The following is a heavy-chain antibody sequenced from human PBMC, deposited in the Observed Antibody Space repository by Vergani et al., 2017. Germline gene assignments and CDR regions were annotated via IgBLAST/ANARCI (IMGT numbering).Heavy chain of an antibody. CDR1: GFTFSSYS. Sequence: EVQLVESGGGLVKPGGSLRLSCAASGFTFSSYSMNWVRQATGKGLEWVSAIGTAGDTYYPGSVKGRFTISRENAKNSLYLQMNSLRAGDTAVYYCARWAGDEGFDYWGQGTLVTVSS. CDR2: IGTAGDT. D-gene: IGHD7-27*01. J-gene: IGHJ4*02. V-gene: IGHV3-13*01. CDR3: ARWAGDEGFDY.